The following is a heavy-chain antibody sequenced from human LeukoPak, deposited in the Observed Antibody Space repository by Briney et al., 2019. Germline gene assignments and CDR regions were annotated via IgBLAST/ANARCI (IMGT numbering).Heavy chain of an antibody. CDR1: GGSFSGYY. CDR2: INHSGST. J-gene: IGHJ6*03. Sequence: SETLSLTCAVYGGSFSGYYWSWIRQPPGKGLEWIGEINHSGSTNYNPSLKSRVTISVDTSKNQFSLKLSSVTAADTAVYYCARGIIDYDILTGSPYYYYYYYMDVWGKGTTVTVSS. V-gene: IGHV4-34*01. CDR3: ARGIIDYDILTGSPYYYYYYYMDV. D-gene: IGHD3-9*01.